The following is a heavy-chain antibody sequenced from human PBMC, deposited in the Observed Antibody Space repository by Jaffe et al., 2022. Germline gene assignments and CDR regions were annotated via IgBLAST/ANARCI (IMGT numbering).Heavy chain of an antibody. J-gene: IGHJ3*02. CDR3: AKDTEVQGTWGRWAFDI. D-gene: IGHD7-27*01. V-gene: IGHV3-9*01. Sequence: EVQLVESGGGLVQPGRSLRLSCAASGFTFDDYAMHWVRQAPGKGLEWVSGISWNSGSIGYADSVKGRFTISRDNAKNSLYLQMNSLRAEDTALYYCAKDTEVQGTWGRWAFDIWGQGTMVTVSS. CDR1: GFTFDDYA. CDR2: ISWNSGSI.